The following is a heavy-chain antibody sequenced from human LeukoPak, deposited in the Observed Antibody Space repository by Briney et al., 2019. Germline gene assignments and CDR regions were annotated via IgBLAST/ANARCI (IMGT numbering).Heavy chain of an antibody. CDR1: GGSISSSSYY. CDR3: ARLREDTAMVPFDY. Sequence: SETLSLTCTVSGGSISSSSYYWGWIRQPPGKGLEWIGSIYYSGSTYYNPSLKSRVTISVDTSKNQFSLKLSSVTAADTAVYYCARLREDTAMVPFDYWGQGTLVTVSS. V-gene: IGHV4-39*01. CDR2: IYYSGST. J-gene: IGHJ4*02. D-gene: IGHD5-18*01.